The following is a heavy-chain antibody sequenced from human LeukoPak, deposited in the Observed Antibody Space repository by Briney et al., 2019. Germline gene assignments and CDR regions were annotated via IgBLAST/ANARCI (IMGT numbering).Heavy chain of an antibody. CDR2: IRYSGRT. V-gene: IGHV4-59*01. Sequence: SETLSLTCTASDDSISRDFWTWIRQPPGKGLEWIWYIRYSGRTEYNPSLKSRVTISIQTYKNQFSLKLTSVTAADTAIYYCARLPDVSGWPFDYWGQGILVTVSS. J-gene: IGHJ4*02. CDR3: ARLPDVSGWPFDY. D-gene: IGHD6-19*01. CDR1: DDSISRDF.